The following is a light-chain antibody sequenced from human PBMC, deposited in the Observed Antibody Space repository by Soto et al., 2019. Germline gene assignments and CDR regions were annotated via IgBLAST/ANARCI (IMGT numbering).Light chain of an antibody. V-gene: IGLV2-8*01. CDR2: EVN. CDR1: SSDVGGYHY. CDR3: SSYAGSDSWV. Sequence: QSALTQPPSASGSPGQSVTISCTGTSSDVGGYHYVSWYQQHPGKAPKLMIYEVNKRPSGVPDRFSGSKSGNTASLTVSGLQAEDEADYYCSSYAGSDSWVFGGGTQLTVL. J-gene: IGLJ3*02.